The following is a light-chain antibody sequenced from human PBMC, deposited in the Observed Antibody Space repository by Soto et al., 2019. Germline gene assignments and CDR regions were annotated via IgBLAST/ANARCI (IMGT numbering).Light chain of an antibody. V-gene: IGKV3-20*01. Sequence: EMVLTQSPGTLSLSPGERATLSCRASQSVSSSYLSWYQHKPCRAPSLLIYSASTRATGIPDRFSGSGSGTDFTLTISRLEPEDFAVYYCHQYGSSPWTFGQGTKVEIK. CDR3: HQYGSSPWT. CDR2: SAS. J-gene: IGKJ1*01. CDR1: QSVSSSY.